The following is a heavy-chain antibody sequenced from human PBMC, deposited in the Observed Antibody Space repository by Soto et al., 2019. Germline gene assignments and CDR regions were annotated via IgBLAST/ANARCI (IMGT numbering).Heavy chain of an antibody. CDR3: ARDSGSSYYYYYGMDV. Sequence: SETLSLTCTVSGGSISSHYWTWIRQPPGKGLEWIGYIYYNGRTNYNPSLKSRVTISVDTSKNQFSLKMTSVTAADTAVYYCARDSGSSYYYYYGMDVWGQGTTVTVSS. V-gene: IGHV4-59*11. CDR1: GGSISSHY. D-gene: IGHD1-26*01. J-gene: IGHJ6*02. CDR2: IYYNGRT.